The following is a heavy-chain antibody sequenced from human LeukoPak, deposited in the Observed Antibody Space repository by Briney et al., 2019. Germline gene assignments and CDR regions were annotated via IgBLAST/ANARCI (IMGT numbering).Heavy chain of an antibody. CDR2: IRCDGSNK. D-gene: IGHD3-3*01. CDR3: TRDYDFWSGYYSPTWGYFRY. J-gene: IGHJ4*02. Sequence: GGSLRLSCAASGFTFSGSGMHWVRQAPGKGLEWVTFIRCDGSNKYYTDSVKGRFTISRDNSKNTLYLQMDSLRAEDSAVYYCTRDYDFWSGYYSPTWGYFRYWGEGTLVTVSS. V-gene: IGHV3-30*02. CDR1: GFTFSGSG.